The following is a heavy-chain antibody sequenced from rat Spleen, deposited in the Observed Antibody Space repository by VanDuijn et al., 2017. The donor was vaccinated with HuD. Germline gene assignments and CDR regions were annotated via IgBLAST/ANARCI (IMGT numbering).Heavy chain of an antibody. CDR3: ARRTYYYRGYFDY. D-gene: IGHD1-1*01. CDR2: IIYDSSST. CDR1: GFTFSDYA. Sequence: EVQLVESGGGLVQPGRSLKLSCAASGFTFSDYAMAWVRQAPRKGLEWVATIIYDSSSTYYRDSVKGRFTISRDNAKSTLYLQMDSLRSEDTATYYCARRTYYYRGYFDYWGQGVMVTVSS. J-gene: IGHJ2*01. V-gene: IGHV5-17*01.